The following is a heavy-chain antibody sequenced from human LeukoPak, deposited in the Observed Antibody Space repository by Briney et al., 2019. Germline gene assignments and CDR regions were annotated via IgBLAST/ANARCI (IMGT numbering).Heavy chain of an antibody. CDR1: GGSITNYY. CDR2: IYYSGST. J-gene: IGHJ4*02. CDR3: ARGLVGNSDY. D-gene: IGHD4-23*01. Sequence: SGTLSLTCTVSGGSITNYYWSWIRQPPGKGLEWIGCIYYSGSTYYNPSLKSRVTISLDTSKNQFSLKLSSVTAADTAVYYCARGLVGNSDYWGQGTLVTVSS. V-gene: IGHV4-59*01.